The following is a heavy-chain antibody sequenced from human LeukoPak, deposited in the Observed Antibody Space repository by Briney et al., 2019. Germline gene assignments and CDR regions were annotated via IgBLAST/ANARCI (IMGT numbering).Heavy chain of an antibody. J-gene: IGHJ3*02. CDR3: ARSRSGYSYDHAAFDI. D-gene: IGHD5-18*01. CDR1: DGSISNYY. Sequence: SETLSLTCTVSDGSISNYYWSWIRQPPGTGLEWLAYIDYRGSTTYNPSLKSRVTISVDTSRNQFSLKLSSVTAADTAVYYCARSRSGYSYDHAAFDIWGQGTMVTVSS. V-gene: IGHV4-59*01. CDR2: IDYRGST.